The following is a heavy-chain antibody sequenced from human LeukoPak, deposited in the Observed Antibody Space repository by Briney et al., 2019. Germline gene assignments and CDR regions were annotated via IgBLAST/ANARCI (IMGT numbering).Heavy chain of an antibody. CDR1: GYTFTSYA. CDR2: INAGNGNT. J-gene: IGHJ4*02. CDR3: ARVTTVTPDYFDY. V-gene: IGHV1-3*01. D-gene: IGHD4-17*01. Sequence: ASVKVSCKASGYTFTSYAMHWVRQAPGQRLEWMGWINAGNGNTKYSQKFQGRVTITRDTSASTAYMELSSLRSEDTAVYYCARVTTVTPDYFDYWGQGTLVTVSS.